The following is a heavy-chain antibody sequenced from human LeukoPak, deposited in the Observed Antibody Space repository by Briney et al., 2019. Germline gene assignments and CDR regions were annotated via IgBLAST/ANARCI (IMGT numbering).Heavy chain of an antibody. CDR3: ARRHFGSALRDY. CDR1: GGSISSGSYY. CDR2: IYYSGST. Sequence: PSETLSLTCTVSGGSISSGSYYWGWIRQPPGKGLEWIGNIYYSGSTSYNPSLKSRVTISVDTSKNQFPLKLSSVTAADTAVYYCARRHFGSALRDYWGQGTLVTVSS. V-gene: IGHV4-39*01. J-gene: IGHJ4*02. D-gene: IGHD3-10*01.